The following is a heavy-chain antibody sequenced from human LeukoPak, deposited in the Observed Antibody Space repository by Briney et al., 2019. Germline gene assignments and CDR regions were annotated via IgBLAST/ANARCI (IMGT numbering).Heavy chain of an antibody. J-gene: IGHJ2*01. Sequence: SETLSLTCTVSGGSISSTSYYWGWIRQPPGKGLEWIGSFYYTGDTYYNPSLKSRVTISVDTSKNQFSLKLSSVTAADTAVYYCARRRGDYSNYSDWYFDLWGRGTLVTVSS. CDR3: ARRRGDYSNYSDWYFDL. CDR1: GGSISSTSYY. D-gene: IGHD4-11*01. CDR2: FYYTGDT. V-gene: IGHV4-39*01.